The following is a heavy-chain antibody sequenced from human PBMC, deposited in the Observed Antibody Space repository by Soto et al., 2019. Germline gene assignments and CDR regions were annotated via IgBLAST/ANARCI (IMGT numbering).Heavy chain of an antibody. Sequence: QEQLVQSGAEVKKPGASVKVSCKTSGYTFNSYDINWVRQAPGQGLEWMGWMNANMGNTGYAQKFQGRVTMTRNTSISTAYMELTNLRSEDAAVYYCARGRHCSGGSCRIGSHYGMDVWGQGTTVTVS. CDR3: ARGRHCSGGSCRIGSHYGMDV. CDR1: GYTFNSYD. J-gene: IGHJ6*02. CDR2: MNANMGNT. V-gene: IGHV1-8*02. D-gene: IGHD2-15*01.